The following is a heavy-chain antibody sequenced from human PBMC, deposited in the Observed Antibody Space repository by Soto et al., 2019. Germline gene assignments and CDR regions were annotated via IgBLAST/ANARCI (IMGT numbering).Heavy chain of an antibody. Sequence: LRLSCAASGFPFSHYWMHWVRQTPGKGLVWVSRINPAGTITNYADSVEGRFTISRDNADSALFLQMNSLSAEDTALYYGASEYGSGLPVYWGQGTLVTVTS. D-gene: IGHD3-10*01. CDR2: INPAGTIT. V-gene: IGHV3-74*01. J-gene: IGHJ4*02. CDR1: GFPFSHYW. CDR3: ASEYGSGLPVY.